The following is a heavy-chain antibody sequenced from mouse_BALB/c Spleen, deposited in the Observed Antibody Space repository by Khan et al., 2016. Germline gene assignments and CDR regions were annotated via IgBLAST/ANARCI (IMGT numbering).Heavy chain of an antibody. J-gene: IGHJ4*01. CDR1: GYTLTNYG. CDR2: INTYNGEP. D-gene: IGHD2-1*01. V-gene: IGHV9-3-1*01. Sequence: QIQLVQSGPELKKPGETVKISCKASGYTLTNYGMNWVKQAPGKGLKWMGWINTYNGEPTYADDFKGRFDFSLETSASTAYLQINNLKNEDTATYFSATKPPLLPDYYAMDYWGQGTSVTVSS. CDR3: ATKPPLLPDYYAMDY.